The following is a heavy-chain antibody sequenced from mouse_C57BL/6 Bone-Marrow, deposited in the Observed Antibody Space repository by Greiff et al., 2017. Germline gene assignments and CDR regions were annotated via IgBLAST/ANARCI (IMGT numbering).Heavy chain of an antibody. CDR2: IRLKSDNYAT. V-gene: IGHV6-3*01. D-gene: IGHD1-1*01. Sequence: DVQLQESGGGLVQPGGSMKLSCVASGFTFSNYWMNWVRQSPEKGLEWVAQIRLKSDNYATHYAESVKGRFTISRDESKSSVYLQMNNLRAEDTGIYYCTGGSSYYWGQGTTLTVSS. CDR3: TGGSSYY. J-gene: IGHJ2*01. CDR1: GFTFSNYW.